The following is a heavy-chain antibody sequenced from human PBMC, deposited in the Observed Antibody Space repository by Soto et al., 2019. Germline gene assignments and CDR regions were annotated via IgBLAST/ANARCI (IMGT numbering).Heavy chain of an antibody. D-gene: IGHD5-12*01. CDR1: GGTFSSLG. CDR3: ATRGTQGRWLEFADY. J-gene: IGHJ4*02. CDR2: IIPIYGRT. Sequence: QVQLVQSGAEVKRPGSSVKVSCEASGGTFSSLGFTWVRQAPGHGLEWMGGIIPIYGRTTFAQKFLGRVTITADESTRTTYMELTALTSDDTAIYYCATRGTQGRWLEFADYWGQGTLVTVSS. V-gene: IGHV1-69*01.